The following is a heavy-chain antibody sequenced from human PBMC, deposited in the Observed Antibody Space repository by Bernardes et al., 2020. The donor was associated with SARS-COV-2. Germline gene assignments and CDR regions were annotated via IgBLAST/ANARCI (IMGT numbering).Heavy chain of an antibody. CDR1: GFTFDDYA. CDR2: ISWNSGSI. D-gene: IGHD3-16*01. V-gene: IGHV3-9*01. J-gene: IGHJ4*02. CDR3: ATFGESGAFDY. Sequence: GGSLRLSCAASGFTFDDYAMHWVRQAPGKGLEWVSGISWNSGSIGYADSVKGRFTISRDNAKNSLYLQMNSLRAEDTALYYCATFGESGAFDYWGQGTLVTVSS.